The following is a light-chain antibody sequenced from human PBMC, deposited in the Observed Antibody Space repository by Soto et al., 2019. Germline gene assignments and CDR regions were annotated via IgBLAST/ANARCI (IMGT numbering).Light chain of an antibody. V-gene: IGLV6-57*04. J-gene: IGLJ1*01. CDR3: QSCDSSNPGL. CDR1: SGSIASNY. Sequence: NFMLTQPHSVSESPGKTVTISCTRSSGSIASNYVQWYQQRPGSAPTTVIYEDNQRPSGVPDRFSGSIDSSSNSASLTISGLKTEDEADYYCQSCDSSNPGLFGTGTKLTVL. CDR2: EDN.